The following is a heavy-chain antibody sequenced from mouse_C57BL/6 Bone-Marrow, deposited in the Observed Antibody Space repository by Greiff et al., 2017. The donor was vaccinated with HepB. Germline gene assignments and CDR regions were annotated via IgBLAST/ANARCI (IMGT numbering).Heavy chain of an antibody. J-gene: IGHJ4*01. Sequence: QVQLKQSGAELVRPGTSVKLSCKASGYTFTSYWMHWVKQRPGQGLEWIGVIDPSDSYTNYNQKFKGKATLTVDTSSSTAYMQLSSLTSEDSAVYYCANYYGSSPYAMDYWGQGTSVTVSS. CDR2: IDPSDSYT. D-gene: IGHD1-1*01. CDR3: ANYYGSSPYAMDY. V-gene: IGHV1-59*01. CDR1: GYTFTSYW.